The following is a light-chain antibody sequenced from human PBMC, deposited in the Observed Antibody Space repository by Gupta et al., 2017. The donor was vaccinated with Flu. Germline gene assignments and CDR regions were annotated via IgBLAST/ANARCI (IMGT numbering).Light chain of an antibody. J-gene: IGKJ2*01. V-gene: IGKV1-17*01. CDR1: QGIRND. CDR2: DAS. CDR3: RQANIYPST. Sequence: DIQMTPSPSSLSAPVGDRVTITCRASQGIRNDLTWYQQQPGKAPKRLIYDASNLQSGVPSRFSGRGSGTEFTLTISSLQPEDFATYYCRQANIYPSTFGEGSKVEIK.